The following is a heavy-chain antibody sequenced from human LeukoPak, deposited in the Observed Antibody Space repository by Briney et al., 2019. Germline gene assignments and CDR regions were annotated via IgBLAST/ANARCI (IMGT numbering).Heavy chain of an antibody. V-gene: IGHV3-23*01. CDR2: IVGGGAST. J-gene: IGHJ4*02. Sequence: PGGSLRLSCAASGFTFNNFAMTWVRQAPGRGLEWVSAIVGGGASTYYAGSVRGRFTISRDNSKNTLSLQMDSLRAEDTAVYYCAKRRSGVVAAAPDFDFWGQGTLVTVSS. D-gene: IGHD2-2*01. CDR1: GFTFNNFA. CDR3: AKRRSGVVAAAPDFDF.